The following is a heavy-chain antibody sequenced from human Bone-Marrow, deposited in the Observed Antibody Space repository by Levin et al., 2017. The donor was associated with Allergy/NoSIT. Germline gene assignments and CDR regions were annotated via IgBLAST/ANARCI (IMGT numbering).Heavy chain of an antibody. D-gene: IGHD6-19*01. CDR3: AKGMELWDIIAVGPPFDY. J-gene: IGHJ4*02. V-gene: IGHV3-23*01. Sequence: SCTASGFTFSTYAMSWVHQAPGKGLEWVSSISGGGGRTDYADSVKGRFTISRDNSKNTLYLQMNSLRVEDTAVYYCAKGMELWDIIAVGPPFDYWGQGTLVTVSS. CDR2: ISGGGGRT. CDR1: GFTFSTYA.